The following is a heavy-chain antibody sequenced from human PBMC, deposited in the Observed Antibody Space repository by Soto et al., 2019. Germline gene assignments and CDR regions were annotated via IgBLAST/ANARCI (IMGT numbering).Heavy chain of an antibody. J-gene: IGHJ5*02. CDR1: GYTFIGYY. CDR3: GRDGVGATPLGWFDP. CDR2: INPRSGDT. V-gene: IGHV1-2*06. Sequence: QVQLVQSGAEVKKPGASVKVSCKASGYTFIGYYIHWVRQAPGQGLEWMGRINPRSGDTTYAQKFQGRLTMTRDTSISTGYMELSSLRSDDTAVYYCGRDGVGATPLGWFDPWGQGSLVTVSS. D-gene: IGHD1-26*01.